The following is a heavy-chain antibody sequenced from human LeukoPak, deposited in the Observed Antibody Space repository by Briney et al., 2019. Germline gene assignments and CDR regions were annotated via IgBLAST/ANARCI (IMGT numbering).Heavy chain of an antibody. D-gene: IGHD5-18*01. CDR1: GFTYSDYY. V-gene: IGHV3-11*04. CDR2: ISSSGSTI. J-gene: IGHJ4*02. Sequence: GGSLRLSCAASGFTYSDYYMSWIRQAPGKGLEWVSYISSSGSTIYYADSVKGRFTISRDNAKNSLYLQMNNLRVEDTAVYYCARDQPIGYNYGYPFDNWGQGTLVTVSS. CDR3: ARDQPIGYNYGYPFDN.